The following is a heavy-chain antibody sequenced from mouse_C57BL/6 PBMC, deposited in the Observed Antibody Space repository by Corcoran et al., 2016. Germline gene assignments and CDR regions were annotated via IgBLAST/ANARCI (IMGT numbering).Heavy chain of an antibody. D-gene: IGHD1-2*01. CDR2: INTYSGVP. V-gene: IGHV9-3*01. CDR1: GYTFTTYG. Sequence: QIQLVQSGPELKKPGETVKISCKASGYTFTTYGMSWVKQAPGKGLNWMGWINTYSGVPTYADDFKGRFAFSLETSASTAYLQINNLKNEDTATYFCARKTLYYGLACFAYWGQGTLVTVSA. CDR3: ARKTLYYGLACFAY. J-gene: IGHJ3*01.